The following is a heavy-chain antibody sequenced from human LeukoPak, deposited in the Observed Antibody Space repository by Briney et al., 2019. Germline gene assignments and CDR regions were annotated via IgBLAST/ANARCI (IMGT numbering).Heavy chain of an antibody. CDR1: GFTFSSYA. D-gene: IGHD2-2*02. Sequence: GGSLRLSCAASGFTFSSYAMTWVRQAPGRGLEWVATISHSSGSTYYADSVKGRVTISRDNFKNTLHLQMNSLRVEDTAIYYCAKDVPYCGSTICYKGFDYWGQGTLVTVSS. J-gene: IGHJ4*02. CDR3: AKDVPYCGSTICYKGFDY. CDR2: ISHSSGST. V-gene: IGHV3-23*01.